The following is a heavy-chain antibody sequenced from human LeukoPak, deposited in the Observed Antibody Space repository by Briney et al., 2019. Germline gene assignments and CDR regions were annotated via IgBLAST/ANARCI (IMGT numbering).Heavy chain of an antibody. V-gene: IGHV3-23*01. J-gene: IGHJ4*02. Sequence: RLGVLRLSCAASGFTCSSYALTWVRQAPGKGLEWVSAISGSGGSTYYADSVKGRFTISRDNSKNTLYLQLNSLRAEDTAVYYCAKAYYYDSSGYEPLFDYWGQGTLVTVSS. CDR1: GFTCSSYA. D-gene: IGHD3-22*01. CDR3: AKAYYYDSSGYEPLFDY. CDR2: ISGSGGST.